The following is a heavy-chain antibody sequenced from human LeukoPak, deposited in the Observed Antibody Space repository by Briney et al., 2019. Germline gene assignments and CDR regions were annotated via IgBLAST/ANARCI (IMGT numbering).Heavy chain of an antibody. V-gene: IGHV1-2*02. CDR1: GYTFTGYY. D-gene: IGHD3-22*01. Sequence: ASVKVSCKASGYTFTGYYMHWVRQAPGQGLEWMGWINPNSGGTNYAQKFQGRVTMTRDTSISTAYMELSRLRSDDTAVYYCARDGNYYYDSCGYYYYMDVWGKGTTVTISS. CDR3: ARDGNYYYDSCGYYYYMDV. J-gene: IGHJ6*03. CDR2: INPNSGGT.